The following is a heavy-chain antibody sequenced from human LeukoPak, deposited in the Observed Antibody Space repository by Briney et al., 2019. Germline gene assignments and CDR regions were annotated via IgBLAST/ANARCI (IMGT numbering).Heavy chain of an antibody. CDR2: IIPIFGTA. J-gene: IGHJ6*02. CDR1: GYTFTSYG. V-gene: IGHV1-69*13. Sequence: ASVKVSCKASGYTFTSYGISWVRQAPGQGLEWMGGIIPIFGTANYAQKFQGRVTITADESTSTAYMELSSLRSEDTAVYYCARVHCSSTSCYDYYGMDVWGQGTTVTVSS. CDR3: ARVHCSSTSCYDYYGMDV. D-gene: IGHD2-2*01.